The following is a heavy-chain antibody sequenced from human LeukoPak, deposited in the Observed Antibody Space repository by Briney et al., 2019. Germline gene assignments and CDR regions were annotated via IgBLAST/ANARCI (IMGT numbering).Heavy chain of an antibody. V-gene: IGHV4-59*12. Sequence: SDTLSLTCTLSGGPMSSYYWSWLRQPPGKGLEWIGYIYYSGSTNYNPSLKSRVTISVDTSKNQCSLMLSSVTAADTAVYYCARGPAFLYYYDSSGYYLDAFDIWGQGTMVTVSS. J-gene: IGHJ3*02. D-gene: IGHD3-22*01. CDR3: ARGPAFLYYYDSSGYYLDAFDI. CDR2: IYYSGST. CDR1: GGPMSSYY.